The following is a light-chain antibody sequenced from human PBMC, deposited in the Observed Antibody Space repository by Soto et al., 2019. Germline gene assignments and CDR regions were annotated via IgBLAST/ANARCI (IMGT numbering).Light chain of an antibody. Sequence: DIQMTQSPSSLSASVGDRVTVTCRASQGISSYLAWYQQKPGKVPKLLIFAASTMDPGVPSRFSGSGSGTDFTLTIRSLQPEDVAAYYCQQYDSASPPTFGGGTKVEIK. CDR1: QGISSY. CDR3: QQYDSASPPT. CDR2: AAS. V-gene: IGKV1-27*01. J-gene: IGKJ4*01.